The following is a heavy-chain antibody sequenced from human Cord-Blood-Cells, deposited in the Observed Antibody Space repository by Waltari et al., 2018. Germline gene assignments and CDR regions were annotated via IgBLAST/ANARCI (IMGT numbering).Heavy chain of an antibody. Sequence: QVQLVQSGAEVKKPGSSVKVSCKASGGTFSSYAISWVRQAPGQGLEWMGEIIPIFGTANYAQKFQCRVTITADKSTSTAYMELSSLRSEDTAVYYCARGEGRTTDGNNWFDPWGQGTLVTVSS. CDR1: GGTFSSYA. V-gene: IGHV1-69*06. CDR2: IIPIFGTA. CDR3: ARGEGRTTDGNNWFDP. J-gene: IGHJ5*02. D-gene: IGHD1-1*01.